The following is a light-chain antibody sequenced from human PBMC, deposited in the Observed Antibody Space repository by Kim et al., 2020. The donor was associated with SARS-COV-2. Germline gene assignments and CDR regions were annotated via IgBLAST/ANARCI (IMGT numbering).Light chain of an antibody. CDR2: DNN. CDR3: ATWDSSLSVVV. CDR1: RSNIGSNP. V-gene: IGLV1-51*01. J-gene: IGLJ3*02. Sequence: QSVLTQPPSVSAAPGQKVTISCSGSRSNIGSNPVSWYQQFPGTAPKLITYDNNKRPSGIPDRFSSSKSGTSATLGITGLRTGDEADFYCATWDSSLSVVVFGGGTKVTVL.